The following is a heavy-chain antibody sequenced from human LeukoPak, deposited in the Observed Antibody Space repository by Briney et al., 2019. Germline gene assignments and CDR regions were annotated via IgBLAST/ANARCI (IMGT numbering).Heavy chain of an antibody. CDR3: ARILGSSGYYFDY. V-gene: IGHV4-59*08. CDR1: GGSISSYY. J-gene: IGHJ4*02. Sequence: PSETLSLTCTVSGGSISSYYWSWIRQPPGKGLEWIGYIYYSGSTNYNPSLESRVTISVDTSKNQFSLKLSSVTAADTAVYYCARILGSSGYYFDYWGQGTLVTVSS. CDR2: IYYSGST. D-gene: IGHD6-6*01.